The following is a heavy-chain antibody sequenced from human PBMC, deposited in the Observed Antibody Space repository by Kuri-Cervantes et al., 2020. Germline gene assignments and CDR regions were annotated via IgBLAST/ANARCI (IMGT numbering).Heavy chain of an antibody. V-gene: IGHV3-23*01. CDR1: GFTFSSYA. CDR3: TTEYYDVLTGYYNFDY. D-gene: IGHD3-9*01. J-gene: IGHJ4*02. CDR2: ISGSGGST. Sequence: GESLKISCAASGFTFSSYAMHWVRQAPGKGLEWVSAISGSGGSTYYADSVKGRFTISRDNSKNTLYLQMNSLKTEDTAVYYCTTEYYDVLTGYYNFDYWGQGTLVTVSS.